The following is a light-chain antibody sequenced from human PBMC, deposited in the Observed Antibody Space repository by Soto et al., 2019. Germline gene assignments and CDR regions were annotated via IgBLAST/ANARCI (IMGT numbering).Light chain of an antibody. V-gene: IGKV3-20*01. CDR1: QSVSSSH. CDR3: QQYGSSPPVYT. Sequence: EIVLTQSPGTLSFSPGERATLSCRASQSVSSSHLAWYQQKPGQAPRLFIYDASNRAAGIPDRFSGSGSGTDFTLTISRLEPEDFAVYYCQQYGSSPPVYTFGQGTKLEIK. CDR2: DAS. J-gene: IGKJ2*01.